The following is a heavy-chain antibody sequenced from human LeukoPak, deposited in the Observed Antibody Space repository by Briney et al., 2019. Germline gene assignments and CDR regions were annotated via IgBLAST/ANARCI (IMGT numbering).Heavy chain of an antibody. Sequence: ASVKVSCKGSGYTFTDYYIHWVRQAPVQGLKWMGWVGPKTGTTNYAQSFQGRVTMTRDTAITTAYMEMTRLTSDDTAVYYCARVSGYGEPYFNLWGQGTLLTVSS. CDR2: VGPKTGTT. V-gene: IGHV1-2*02. CDR1: GYTFTDYY. D-gene: IGHD4-17*01. CDR3: ARVSGYGEPYFNL. J-gene: IGHJ4*02.